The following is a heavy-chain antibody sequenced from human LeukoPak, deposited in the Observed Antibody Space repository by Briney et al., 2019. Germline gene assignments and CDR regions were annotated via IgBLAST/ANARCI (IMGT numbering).Heavy chain of an antibody. J-gene: IGHJ5*02. Sequence: SETLSLTCTVSGASISTYYWSWIRQPPGKGLEWIGYIYTSGSTNYNPSLKSRVTISADTSKNQFSLKVSSVTAADTAVYYCARVTMATIGFDPWGQGTLVTVSS. D-gene: IGHD5-24*01. CDR2: IYTSGST. CDR1: GASISTYY. V-gene: IGHV4-4*09. CDR3: ARVTMATIGFDP.